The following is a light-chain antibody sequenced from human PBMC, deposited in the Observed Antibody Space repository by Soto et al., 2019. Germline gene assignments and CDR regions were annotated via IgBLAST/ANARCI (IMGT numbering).Light chain of an antibody. J-gene: IGKJ1*01. CDR3: QHCDTSWP. V-gene: IGKV1-5*01. CDR1: QSISSW. Sequence: DIQMTQSPSTLSASVGDRVTITCRASQSISSWLAWYQQKPGKAPKLLIYDASSLESGVPSRFSGSGSGTEFTLTISSLQPDDFATYYCQHCDTSWPFGQGTKVDIK. CDR2: DAS.